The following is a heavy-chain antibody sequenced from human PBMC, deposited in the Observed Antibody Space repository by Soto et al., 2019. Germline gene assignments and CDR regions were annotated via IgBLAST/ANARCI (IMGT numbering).Heavy chain of an antibody. CDR1: GFTFSPFW. J-gene: IGHJ6*02. Sequence: GSLRLSCAASGFTFSPFWMHWVRQVPGKGPVWVSRINSDGNSTSYADSVKGRFTISRDNAKNTLYLQMNSLRAEDTAVYYCAKDSSSFADYYYYYGMDVWGQGTTVTVSS. D-gene: IGHD6-6*01. CDR2: INSDGNST. V-gene: IGHV3-74*01. CDR3: AKDSSSFADYYYYYGMDV.